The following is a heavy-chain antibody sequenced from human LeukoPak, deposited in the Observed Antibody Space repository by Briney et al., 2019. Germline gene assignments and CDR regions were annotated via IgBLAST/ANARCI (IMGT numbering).Heavy chain of an antibody. D-gene: IGHD5-18*01. CDR3: ARRGTRGYSYGRGPNWFDP. Sequence: SETLSLTCAVYGGSFSGYYWSWIRQPPGKGLEWIGEINHSGSTNYNPSLKSRVTISVDTSKNQFSLKLSSVTAADTAVYYCARRGTRGYSYGRGPNWFDPWGQGTLVTVSS. V-gene: IGHV4-34*01. J-gene: IGHJ5*02. CDR1: GGSFSGYY. CDR2: INHSGST.